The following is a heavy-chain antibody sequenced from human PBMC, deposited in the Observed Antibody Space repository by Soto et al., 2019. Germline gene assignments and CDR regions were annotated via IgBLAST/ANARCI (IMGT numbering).Heavy chain of an antibody. CDR3: ARDPSPYTSGWYGVDF. J-gene: IGHJ4*01. Sequence: LRLSCAASGFMFSAYAMLWVRQAPGKGLEWVAAISYDGTNKYDADSVKGRFTISRDNSKNTLFLQMNSLRAEDTAVYYCARDPSPYTSGWYGVDFWGHGTLVTVSS. CDR1: GFMFSAYA. V-gene: IGHV3-30*04. CDR2: ISYDGTNK. D-gene: IGHD6-19*01.